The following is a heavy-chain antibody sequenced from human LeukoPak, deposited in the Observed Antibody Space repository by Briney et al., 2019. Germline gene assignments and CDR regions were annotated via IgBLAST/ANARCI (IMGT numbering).Heavy chain of an antibody. CDR2: INPSGGST. J-gene: IGHJ3*02. D-gene: IGHD3-16*02. CDR1: GYSFTSYY. V-gene: IGHV1-46*01. Sequence: ASVKVSCKASGYSFTSYYVHWVRQAPGQGLEWMAIINPSGGSTTYAQKFQGRVTMTRDMSTSTVYMELSSLISEDTAVYYCARGGGVMVARGAFDIWGQGTMVTVSS. CDR3: ARGGGVMVARGAFDI.